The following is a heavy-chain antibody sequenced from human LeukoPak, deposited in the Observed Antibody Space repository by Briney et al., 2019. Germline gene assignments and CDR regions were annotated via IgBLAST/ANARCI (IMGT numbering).Heavy chain of an antibody. CDR2: IRYDGSNK. V-gene: IGHV3-30*02. CDR1: GYTFTSYG. Sequence: PGGSLRLSCATSGYTFTSYGMHWVRQAPGKWLEWVAFIRYDGSNKYYADSVKGRFTISRDNSKNTLYLQMNSLRAEDTAVYYCAKEIWPTVTTPGWTYFDYWGQGALVTVSS. J-gene: IGHJ4*02. CDR3: AKEIWPTVTTPGWTYFDY. D-gene: IGHD4-17*01.